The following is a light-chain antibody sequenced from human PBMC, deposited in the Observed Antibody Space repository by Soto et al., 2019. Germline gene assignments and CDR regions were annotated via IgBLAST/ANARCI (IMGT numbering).Light chain of an antibody. CDR3: HQADCTPQT. V-gene: IGKV1-39*01. J-gene: IGKJ1*01. Sequence: IQLPQSPSSLSASVGDRATITCRAAQTVNDYLNWYQHKPGKAPKLLIYSASTLQTGVPSRFSGSGSGTDFTLTITRLQPEDFGTYYYHQADCTPQTFGQGTRVEIK. CDR2: SAS. CDR1: QTVNDY.